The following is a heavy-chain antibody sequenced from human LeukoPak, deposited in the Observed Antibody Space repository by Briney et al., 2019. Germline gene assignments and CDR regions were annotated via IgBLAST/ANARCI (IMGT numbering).Heavy chain of an antibody. V-gene: IGHV1-18*01. D-gene: IGHD1-7*01. CDR2: ISAYNGNT. J-gene: IGHJ4*02. Sequence: ASVKVSCKASGYTFTSYGISCVRQAPGQGLAWMGWISAYNGNTNYAQKLQGRVTMTTDTSTSTAYMELRSLRSDDTAVYYCARDEPITGTTSHADYWGQGTLVTVSS. CDR3: ARDEPITGTTSHADY. CDR1: GYTFTSYG.